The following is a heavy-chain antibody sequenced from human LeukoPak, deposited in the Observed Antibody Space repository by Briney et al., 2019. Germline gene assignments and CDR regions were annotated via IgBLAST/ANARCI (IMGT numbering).Heavy chain of an antibody. Sequence: GASVKVSCKASGYTFTTYDINWVRQATGQGLEWMGWMNPNSGYTGYAQKFQGRVTITRDTSISTAYMELSSLRSEDTAVYYCARVAGSIDYWGQGTLVTVSA. D-gene: IGHD6-19*01. CDR1: GYTFTTYD. V-gene: IGHV1-8*03. CDR3: ARVAGSIDY. J-gene: IGHJ4*02. CDR2: MNPNSGYT.